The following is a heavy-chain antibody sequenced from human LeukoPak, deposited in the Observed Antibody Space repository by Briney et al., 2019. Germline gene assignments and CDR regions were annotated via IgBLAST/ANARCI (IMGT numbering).Heavy chain of an antibody. D-gene: IGHD5-18*01. V-gene: IGHV1-2*02. Sequence: ASVKVSCKASGYTFTGYYIHWVRQAPGHELEWMGWINPKSGGTNYAQKFQGRVTMTRDTSISTAYMELSRLRSDDTAVYYCAPTAMDLYYFDYWGQGTLVTVSS. CDR3: APTAMDLYYFDY. CDR2: INPKSGGT. J-gene: IGHJ4*02. CDR1: GYTFTGYY.